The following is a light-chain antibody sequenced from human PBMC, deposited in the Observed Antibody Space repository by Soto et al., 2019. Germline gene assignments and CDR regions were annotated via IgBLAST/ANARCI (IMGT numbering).Light chain of an antibody. Sequence: EIVLTQSPGTLSLSPGERATLSCRAIQSVSSSYLAWYQQKPGQPPRLLIFGATTRAPDVHARFSGSGSATEFTLTISSLEPEDFAVYYCQQRSNWPPITFGQGTRLEI. CDR1: QSVSSSY. CDR3: QQRSNWPPIT. V-gene: IGKV3D-20*02. J-gene: IGKJ5*01. CDR2: GAT.